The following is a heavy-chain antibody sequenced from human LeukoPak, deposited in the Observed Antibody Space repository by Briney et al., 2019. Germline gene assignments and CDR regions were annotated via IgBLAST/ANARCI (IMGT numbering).Heavy chain of an antibody. J-gene: IGHJ4*02. CDR1: GGSISSYY. CDR2: IYYSGST. CDR3: ARDWGSRN. Sequence: SETLSLTCTVSGGSISSYYWSWIRQPPGKGLEWIGYIYYSGSTNYNPSLKSRVTISVDTSKNQFSLKLSSVTAEDTAVYYCARDWGSRNWGQGTLVTVSS. D-gene: IGHD3-16*01. V-gene: IGHV4-59*01.